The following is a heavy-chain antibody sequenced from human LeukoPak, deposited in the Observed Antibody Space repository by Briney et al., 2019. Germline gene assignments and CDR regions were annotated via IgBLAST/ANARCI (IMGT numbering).Heavy chain of an antibody. J-gene: IGHJ3*02. D-gene: IGHD3-9*01. Sequence: RTSETLSLTCTVSGGSISSGDYYWSWVRQPPGKGLEWIGEIYHSGSTNYNPSLKSRVTISVDKSKNQFSLNLSSVTAADTAVYYCARALPRNYDILPPVAFDIWGQGTMVTVSS. V-gene: IGHV4-4*02. CDR3: ARALPRNYDILPPVAFDI. CDR2: IYHSGST. CDR1: GGSISSGDYY.